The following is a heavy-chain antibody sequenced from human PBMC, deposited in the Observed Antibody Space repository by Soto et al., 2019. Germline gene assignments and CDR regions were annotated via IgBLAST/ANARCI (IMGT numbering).Heavy chain of an antibody. CDR3: ARGRLGFPYYYYGMDV. CDR2: NKHSGIT. D-gene: IGHD3-3*01. V-gene: IGHV4-34*01. CDR1: GGSFSRYY. Sequence: SETLSLTCDVDGGSFSRYYWSWIRQPPANGLESIGENKHSGITLNTPSLNSRVTISIDTSKNLFSLKLGSVSVANTAVYYCARGRLGFPYYYYGMDVWGQGTTVTVSS. J-gene: IGHJ6*02.